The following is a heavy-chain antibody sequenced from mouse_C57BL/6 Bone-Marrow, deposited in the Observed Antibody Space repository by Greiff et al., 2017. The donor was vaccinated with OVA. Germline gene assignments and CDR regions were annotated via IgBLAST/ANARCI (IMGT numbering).Heavy chain of an antibody. CDR2: INPSSGYT. Sequence: QVQLQQSGTELAKPGASVKLSCKASGYTFTSYWMHWVKQRPGQGLEWIGYINPSSGYTKYNQKFKDKATLTADKSSSTAYMQLSSLTYEDSAVYYCASTYYYGSGAMDYWGQGTSVTVSS. D-gene: IGHD1-1*01. V-gene: IGHV1-7*01. CDR1: GYTFTSYW. J-gene: IGHJ4*01. CDR3: ASTYYYGSGAMDY.